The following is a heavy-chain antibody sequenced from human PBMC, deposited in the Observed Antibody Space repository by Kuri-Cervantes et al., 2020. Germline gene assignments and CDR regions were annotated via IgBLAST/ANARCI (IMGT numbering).Heavy chain of an antibody. CDR2: ISSSGSYI. Sequence: GGSLRLSCTTSGLTFGDYAMSWFRQAPGKGLEWVSSISSSGSYIYYADSVKGRFTVSRDNAKNSLYLQMNSLRGEDTAVYYCARDGQNYYDSSGVAGFDYWGQGTLVTVSS. D-gene: IGHD3-22*01. V-gene: IGHV3-21*03. CDR3: ARDGQNYYDSSGVAGFDY. J-gene: IGHJ4*02. CDR1: GLTFGDYA.